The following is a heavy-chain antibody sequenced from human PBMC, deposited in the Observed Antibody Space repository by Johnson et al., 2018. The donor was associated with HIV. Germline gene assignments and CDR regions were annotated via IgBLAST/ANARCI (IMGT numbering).Heavy chain of an antibody. CDR3: VSSAQWSGWPPGAFDI. CDR1: GFTFSSYD. CDR2: IGTAGDT. D-gene: IGHD6-19*01. V-gene: IGHV3-13*01. J-gene: IGHJ3*02. Sequence: EKLVESGGGLVQPGGSLRLSCAASGFTFSSYDMHWVRQATGKGLEWVSAIGTAGDTYYPGSVKGRFTISRENAKNSLYLQMNSLRAEDTAVYYCVSSAQWSGWPPGAFDIWGQGTMFTVSS.